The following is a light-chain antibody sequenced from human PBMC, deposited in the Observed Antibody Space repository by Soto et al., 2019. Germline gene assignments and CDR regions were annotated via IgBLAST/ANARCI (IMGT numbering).Light chain of an antibody. Sequence: DIQMTQSPSTLSASVGDRVTITCRASQSINNWLAWYQQKPGKAPNLLIYKASSLESAVPSRFSGSGSGTEFTLTISSLQPDDFATYYCQQYGSYPYSFGPGTKLEIK. CDR3: QQYGSYPYS. V-gene: IGKV1-5*03. CDR2: KAS. CDR1: QSINNW. J-gene: IGKJ2*03.